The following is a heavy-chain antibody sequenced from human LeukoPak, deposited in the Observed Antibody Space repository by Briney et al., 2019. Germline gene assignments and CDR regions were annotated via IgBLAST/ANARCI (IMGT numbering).Heavy chain of an antibody. CDR2: IYHSGST. CDR1: GYSISSGYY. Sequence: SETLSLTCAVCGYSISSGYYWGWIRQPPGKGLEWIGSIYHSGSTYYNPSLKSRVTISVDTSKNQFSLKLSSVTAADTAVYYCARDLVRGVNPFRFDPWGQGTLVTVSS. J-gene: IGHJ5*02. CDR3: ARDLVRGVNPFRFDP. D-gene: IGHD3-10*01. V-gene: IGHV4-38-2*02.